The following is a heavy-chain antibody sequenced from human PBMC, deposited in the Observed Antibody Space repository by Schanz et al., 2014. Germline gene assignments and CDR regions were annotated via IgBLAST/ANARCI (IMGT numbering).Heavy chain of an antibody. CDR1: GYNITSND. CDR3: ARGSPENMIRGELDY. D-gene: IGHD3-10*01. V-gene: IGHV1-69*04. J-gene: IGHJ4*02. Sequence: QVHLVQSGAEVKKPGSSVKVSCKASGYNITSNDVTWVRQATGQGLEWMGRIIPVLAIADYAQKFQGRVTITADKSTSTASMELSSLRSEDTAVYYCARGSPENMIRGELDYWGQGTLVTVSS. CDR2: IIPVLAIA.